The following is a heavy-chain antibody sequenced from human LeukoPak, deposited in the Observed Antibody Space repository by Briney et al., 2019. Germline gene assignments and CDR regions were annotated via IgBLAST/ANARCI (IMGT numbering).Heavy chain of an antibody. J-gene: IGHJ4*02. CDR3: AKDSQSSY. CDR2: ISGSGSST. Sequence: DPGGSLRLSCAASGFTFSTYAMSWVRQAPGKGLEWVSAISGSGSSTYYADSVKGRFTISRDNSKNTLYLRMNSLRAEDTAVYYCAKDSQSSYWGQGTLVTVSS. CDR1: GFTFSTYA. V-gene: IGHV3-23*01.